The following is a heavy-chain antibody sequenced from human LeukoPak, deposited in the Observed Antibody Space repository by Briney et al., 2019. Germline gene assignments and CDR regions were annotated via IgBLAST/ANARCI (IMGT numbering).Heavy chain of an antibody. CDR3: ARGQDSSSWYRFDP. V-gene: IGHV1-18*01. Sequence: ASVKVSCKASGYTFTSYAMHWVRQAPGQRLEWMGWISAYNGNTNYAQKLQGRVTMTTDTSTSTAYMELRSLRSDDTAVYYCARGQDSSSWYRFDPWGQGTLVTVSS. J-gene: IGHJ5*02. D-gene: IGHD6-13*01. CDR2: ISAYNGNT. CDR1: GYTFTSYA.